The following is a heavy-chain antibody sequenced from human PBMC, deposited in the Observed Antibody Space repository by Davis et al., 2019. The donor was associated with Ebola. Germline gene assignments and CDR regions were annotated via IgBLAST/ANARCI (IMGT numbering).Heavy chain of an antibody. D-gene: IGHD2-21*02. CDR1: GGSISSYY. CDR2: IYYSGST. J-gene: IGHJ4*02. Sequence: PSETLSLTCTVSGGSISSYYWSWIRQPPGKGLEWIGYIYYSGSTNYNPSLKSRVTISVDTSKNQFSLKLSSVTAADTAVYYCARDCGGDCAIDYWGQGTLVTVSS. CDR3: ARDCGGDCAIDY. V-gene: IGHV4-59*01.